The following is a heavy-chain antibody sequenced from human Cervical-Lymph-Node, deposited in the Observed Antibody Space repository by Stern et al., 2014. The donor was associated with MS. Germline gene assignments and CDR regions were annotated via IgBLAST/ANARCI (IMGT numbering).Heavy chain of an antibody. D-gene: IGHD1-26*01. CDR3: AKVGDTTGYYYAMDV. V-gene: IGHV3-23*04. CDR2: ISGGGYVS. CDR1: GITFKNYV. J-gene: IGHJ6*02. Sequence: EVQLVESGGGMVQPGGSLRLSCAASGITFKNYVMSWVRQAPGKGLEWVSAISGGGYVSYNAYSVKGRFTISRDNSKSTLYLQMNSLRAEDTAMYYCAKVGDTTGYYYAMDVWGQGTTVTVSS.